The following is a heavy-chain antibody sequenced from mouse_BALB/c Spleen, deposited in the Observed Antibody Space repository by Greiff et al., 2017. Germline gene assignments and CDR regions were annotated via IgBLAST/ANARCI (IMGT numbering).Heavy chain of an antibody. V-gene: IGHV5-9-4*01. J-gene: IGHJ3*01. CDR2: ISSGGSYT. Sequence: DVQLVESGGGLVKPGGSLKLSCAASGFTFSSYAMSWVRQSPEKRLEWVAEISSGGSYTYYPDTVTGRFTISRDNAKNTLYLEMTSLRSEDTAMYYCARGGRLPAWFAYWGQGTLVTVSA. D-gene: IGHD1-2*01. CDR3: ARGGRLPAWFAY. CDR1: GFTFSSYA.